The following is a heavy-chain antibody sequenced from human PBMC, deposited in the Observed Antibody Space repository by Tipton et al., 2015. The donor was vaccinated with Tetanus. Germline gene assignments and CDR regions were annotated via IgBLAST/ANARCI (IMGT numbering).Heavy chain of an antibody. CDR1: GGSFGHYY. D-gene: IGHD3-22*01. Sequence: TLSLTCVVYGGSFGHYYWTWVRQPPGKGLEWIGEINHDGRTTYTSSLKSRVTILVDTSKKQFSLKVTSVTAADTAVYYCARLSSSANDAHAFDIWGQGTMVTVSS. CDR3: ARLSSSANDAHAFDI. CDR2: INHDGRT. V-gene: IGHV4-34*01. J-gene: IGHJ3*02.